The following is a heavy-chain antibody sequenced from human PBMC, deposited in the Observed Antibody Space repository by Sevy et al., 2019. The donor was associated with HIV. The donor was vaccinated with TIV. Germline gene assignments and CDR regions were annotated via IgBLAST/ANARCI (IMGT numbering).Heavy chain of an antibody. V-gene: IGHV3-30-3*01. CDR2: ISDDGTMK. J-gene: IGHJ4*02. CDR3: SRSTRAGRPNFDY. D-gene: IGHD6-6*01. CDR1: GFTFTTYS. Sequence: GGSLRLSCVASGFTFTTYSMHWVRQAPGKGLEWVAVISDDGTMKFFADSVKGRFTISGDNSKNTLYLQMNSLRAEDTAVYYCSRSTRAGRPNFDYWGQGALVTVSS.